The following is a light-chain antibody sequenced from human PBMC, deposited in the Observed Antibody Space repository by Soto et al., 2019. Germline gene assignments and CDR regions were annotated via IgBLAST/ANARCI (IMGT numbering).Light chain of an antibody. CDR1: QSVSSD. Sequence: VISQSPTALSVSPVESATLSFRASQSVSSDLAWYQQKPGQAPRLLIYYTSTSATGFPARFTGGGSGTEITLTISIVESEVCVFYCCQPYHKRSITFGQGTRLEIK. CDR3: QPYHKRSIT. CDR2: YTS. J-gene: IGKJ5*01. V-gene: IGKV3-15*01.